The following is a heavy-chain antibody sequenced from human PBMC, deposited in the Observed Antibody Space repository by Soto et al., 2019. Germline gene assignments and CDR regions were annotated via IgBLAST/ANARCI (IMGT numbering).Heavy chain of an antibody. Sequence: EVQLVEFGGGLIQPGGSLRLSCVASGLSVRSSYMSWVRQAPGKGLEWVATISATGGNIEYRESLKGRFTISRDNSKKMVYLQINVLTADDTAVYYCAKVAGGLGYFDLWGRGTLVTVSS. V-gene: IGHV3-23*04. CDR2: ISATGGNI. D-gene: IGHD3-16*01. CDR3: AKVAGGLGYFDL. CDR1: GLSVRSSY. J-gene: IGHJ2*01.